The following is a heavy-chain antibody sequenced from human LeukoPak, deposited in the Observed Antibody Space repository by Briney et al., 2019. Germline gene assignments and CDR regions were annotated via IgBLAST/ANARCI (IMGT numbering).Heavy chain of an antibody. CDR2: ISFIIST. J-gene: IGHJ6*02. CDR3: AKDGASDIPYYYYGMDV. V-gene: IGHV3-23*01. Sequence: AGGSLRLSCAASGFNFSSFGVNWVRLGPGKGLEWVSGISFIISTWSADSVKGRFTISRDNSKNTLYLQMNSLRAEDTAVYYCAKDGASDIPYYYYGMDVWGQGTTVTVSS. D-gene: IGHD2-15*01. CDR1: GFNFSSFG.